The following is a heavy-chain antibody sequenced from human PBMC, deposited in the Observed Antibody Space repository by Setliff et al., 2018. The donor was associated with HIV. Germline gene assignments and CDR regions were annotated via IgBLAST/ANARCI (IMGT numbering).Heavy chain of an antibody. D-gene: IGHD1-26*01. CDR1: GYTLTTFG. Sequence: ASVKVSCKASGYTLTTFGISWVRQAPGQGLEWMGWINTETGNPMYAQGFTGRFVFSLDTSVSTAYLQISSLKTEDTAMYYCARVGSYWSTFDYWGQGALDTVS. CDR2: INTETGNP. CDR3: ARVGSYWSTFDY. J-gene: IGHJ4*02. V-gene: IGHV7-4-1*02.